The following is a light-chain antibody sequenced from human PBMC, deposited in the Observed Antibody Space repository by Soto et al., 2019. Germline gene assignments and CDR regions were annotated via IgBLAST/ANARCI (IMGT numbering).Light chain of an antibody. J-gene: IGKJ1*01. CDR1: QSSRSY. CDR2: AAS. CDR3: PQSYSTTST. V-gene: IGKV1-39*01. Sequence: DIQMTQFPSSLYASVGDRVTLACRASQSSRSYLNGDQQKPGKAPQPLSDAASRLQRGVPSMFSGRGAGTDFTLTSSSLQPADFATYSCPQSYSTTSTFGQGTKVEIK.